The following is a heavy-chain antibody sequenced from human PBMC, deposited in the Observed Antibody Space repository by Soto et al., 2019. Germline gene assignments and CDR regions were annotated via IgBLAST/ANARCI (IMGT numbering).Heavy chain of an antibody. CDR3: ARTDCSSSDCPRDLVGAVTMDY. V-gene: IGHV3-30*04. Sequence: GGSLRLSCAGSGFSFGSYEMHWFRQAPGKGLEWVTFTSYDGSINYYADSVKGRFTISRDNSKSTLYLQMDHLRVEDTGVYHCARTDCSSSDCPRDLVGAVTMDYWGQGTPVTVSS. D-gene: IGHD2-2*01. CDR1: GFSFGSYE. J-gene: IGHJ4*02. CDR2: TSYDGSIN.